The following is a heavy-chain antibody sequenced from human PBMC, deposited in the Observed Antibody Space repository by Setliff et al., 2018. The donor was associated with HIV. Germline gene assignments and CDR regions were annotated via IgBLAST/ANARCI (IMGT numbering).Heavy chain of an antibody. CDR1: GFTFSTYA. V-gene: IGHV3-23*01. CDR3: AISTRPY. D-gene: IGHD6-6*01. CDR2: ISGSGGST. Sequence: GGSVRLSCAASGFTFSTYAMSWVRQAPGKGLEWVSAISGSGGSTYYADSVKGRFSISRDNSKNTLYLQMNNLRAEDTAVYYCAISTRPYWGQGTLVTVSS. J-gene: IGHJ4*02.